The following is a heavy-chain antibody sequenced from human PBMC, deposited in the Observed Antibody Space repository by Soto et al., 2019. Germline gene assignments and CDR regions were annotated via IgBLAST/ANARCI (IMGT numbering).Heavy chain of an antibody. J-gene: IGHJ5*02. CDR3: ARQRYDFWSGYYTEPNWFDP. D-gene: IGHD3-3*01. CDR1: GGSISSSSYY. V-gene: IGHV4-39*01. CDR2: IYYSGST. Sequence: SETLSLTCTVSGGSISSSSYYWGWIRQPPGKGLEWIGSIYYSGSTDYNPSLKSRVTISVDTSKNQFSLKLSSVTAADTAVYYCARQRYDFWSGYYTEPNWFDPWGQGTLVTVSS.